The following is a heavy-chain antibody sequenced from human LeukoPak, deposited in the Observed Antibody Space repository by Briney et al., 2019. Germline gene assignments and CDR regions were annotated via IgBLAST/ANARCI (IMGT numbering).Heavy chain of an antibody. D-gene: IGHD2-2*01. V-gene: IGHV3-15*01. Sequence: SGGSLRLSCAASGFTFSNAWMSWVRQAPGKGLEWVGRIKSKTDGGTTDYAAPVKGRFTISRDDSKNTLYLQMNSLKTEDTAVYYCTTDLFGRTVPNGYYFDYWGQGTLVTVSS. CDR2: IKSKTDGGTT. CDR1: GFTFSNAW. CDR3: TTDLFGRTVPNGYYFDY. J-gene: IGHJ4*02.